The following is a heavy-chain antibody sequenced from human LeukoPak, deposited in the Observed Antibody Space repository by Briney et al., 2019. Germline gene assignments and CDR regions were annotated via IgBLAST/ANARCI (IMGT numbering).Heavy chain of an antibody. D-gene: IGHD1-26*01. Sequence: ASVKVSCKASGYTFTSYYIHWVRQAPGQGLEWMGFINPSGGSTSYAQKFQGRVTMTGDTSTNTVYMELSSLRSEGTAVYYCARNSGSGLDYWGQGTLVTVSS. V-gene: IGHV1-46*01. CDR1: GYTFTSYY. J-gene: IGHJ4*02. CDR2: INPSGGST. CDR3: ARNSGSGLDY.